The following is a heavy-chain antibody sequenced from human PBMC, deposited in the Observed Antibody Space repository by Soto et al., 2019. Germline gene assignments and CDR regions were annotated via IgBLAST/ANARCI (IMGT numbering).Heavy chain of an antibody. CDR3: VRDGTKTLRDWFDP. CDR1: GASIRGFY. D-gene: IGHD1-1*01. CDR2: IYATGTT. V-gene: IGHV4-4*07. J-gene: IGHJ5*02. Sequence: SETLSLTCPVSGASIRGFYWSWIRKSAGKGLEWIGRIYATGTTDYNPSLKSRVMMSVDTSKKQFSLKLRSVTAADTAVYYCVRDGTKTLRDWFDPWGQGISVTVSS.